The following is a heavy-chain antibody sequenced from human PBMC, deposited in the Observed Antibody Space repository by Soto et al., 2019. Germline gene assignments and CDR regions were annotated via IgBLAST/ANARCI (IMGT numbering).Heavy chain of an antibody. D-gene: IGHD6-13*01. CDR3: AKGDRIAAAGHFDC. J-gene: IGHJ4*02. V-gene: IGHV3-30*18. CDR1: GFTFSSYG. CDR2: ISHDGSNK. Sequence: QVQLVESGGGVVQPGRSLRLSCAASGFTFSSYGMHWVRQAPGKGLEWVSVISHDGSNKYYADSVKGRFTNSRDNSKNTLYQQMNGLRAVGTDVYWCAKGDRIAAAGHFDCWGQGTLVTVSS.